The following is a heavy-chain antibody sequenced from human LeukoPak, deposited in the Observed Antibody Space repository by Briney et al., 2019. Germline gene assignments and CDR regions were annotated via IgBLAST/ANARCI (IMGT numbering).Heavy chain of an antibody. CDR3: ARDYGQISNTVAGIRH. D-gene: IGHD6-19*01. V-gene: IGHV3-33*01. Sequence: GGSLRLSCAASGFTFSSYGMHWVRQAPGKGLEWVAVIWYDGSNKYYADFVKGRFTISRDNSKNTLYLQMNSLRAEDTAVYYCARDYGQISNTVAGIRHWGQGTLVTVSS. CDR1: GFTFSSYG. CDR2: IWYDGSNK. J-gene: IGHJ4*02.